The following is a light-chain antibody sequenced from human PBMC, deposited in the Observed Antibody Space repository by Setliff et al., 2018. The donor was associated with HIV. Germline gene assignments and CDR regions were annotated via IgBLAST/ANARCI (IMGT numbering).Light chain of an antibody. CDR2: RNN. V-gene: IGLV1-44*01. CDR1: SSNIGSNN. CDR3: AAWDDSLNGYYV. J-gene: IGLJ1*01. Sequence: QSVPTQPPSASGTPGQRVTIACSGSSSNIGSNNVNWYQQLPGTAPKLLIYRNNQRPSGVPDRFSGSKSGTSASLAISGLQSEDEADYYCAAWDDSLNGYYVFGTGTKVTVL.